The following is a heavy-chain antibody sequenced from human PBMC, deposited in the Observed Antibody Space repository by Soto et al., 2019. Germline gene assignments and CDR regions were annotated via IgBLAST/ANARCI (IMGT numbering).Heavy chain of an antibody. CDR2: FSLSGTT. CDR1: GASITGSSY. V-gene: IGHV4-4*07. CDR3: ARGMTPPGAPAWYYFDS. Sequence: ETLSLTCTVSGASITGSSYWSWIRQPAGKGLEWIGRFSLSGTTSYNPSLRSRVTMSADVSKYQFSLRLTSVTAADTALYYCARGMTPPGAPAWYYFDSWGQGTLVTAPQ. D-gene: IGHD2-8*02. J-gene: IGHJ4*02.